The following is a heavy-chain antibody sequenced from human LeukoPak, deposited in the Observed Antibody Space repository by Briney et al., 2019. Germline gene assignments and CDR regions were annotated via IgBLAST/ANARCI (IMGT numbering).Heavy chain of an antibody. V-gene: IGHV1-69*13. CDR1: GGTFSSYA. D-gene: IGHD3-22*01. CDR2: IIPIFGTA. J-gene: IGHJ4*02. CDR3: ARELGVYYYDSSGYFGCFGY. Sequence: SVKVSCKASGGTFSSYAISWVRQAPGQGLEWMGGIIPIFGTANYAQKFQGRVTITADESTSTAYMELSSLRSEDTAVYYCARELGVYYYDSSGYFGCFGYWGQGTLVTVSS.